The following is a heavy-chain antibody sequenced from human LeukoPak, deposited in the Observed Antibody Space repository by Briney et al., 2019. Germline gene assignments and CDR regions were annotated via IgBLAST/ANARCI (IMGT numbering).Heavy chain of an antibody. CDR1: GYSISSGYY. Sequence: KPSETLSLTCAVSGYSISSGYYWGWIRQPPGQGLEWIGSIYHSGSTYYNPSLKSRVTISVDTSKNQFSLKLSSVTAADTAVYYCAALGYCSSTSCYGRGFDYWGQGTLVTVSS. CDR2: IYHSGST. V-gene: IGHV4-38-2*01. J-gene: IGHJ4*02. D-gene: IGHD2-2*01. CDR3: AALGYCSSTSCYGRGFDY.